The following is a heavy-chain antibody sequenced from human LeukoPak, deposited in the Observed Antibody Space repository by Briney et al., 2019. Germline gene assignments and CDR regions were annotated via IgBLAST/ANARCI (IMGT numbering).Heavy chain of an antibody. V-gene: IGHV4-30-2*01. J-gene: IGHJ4*02. Sequence: PSQTLSLTCAVSGGSISSGGYSWGWIRQPPGKGLEWIGYIYHSGSTYYNPSLKSRVTISVDRSKNQFSLKLSSVTAADTAVYFCASTDRSGYYLDYWGQGNLVSVAS. CDR1: GGSISSGGYS. D-gene: IGHD3-22*01. CDR2: IYHSGST. CDR3: ASTDRSGYYLDY.